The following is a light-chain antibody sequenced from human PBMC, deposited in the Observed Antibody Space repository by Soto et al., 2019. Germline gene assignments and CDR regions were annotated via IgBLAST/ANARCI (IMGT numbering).Light chain of an antibody. Sequence: QSVLTQPPSASGTPGQRVTISCSGSSSNIGSNNVNWYQQRPGTAPKLLIYTNNQRPSGVPDRFSGSRSGTSASLAISGLQSEDEADYYCAAWDDRLNGVIFGGGTQLTVL. CDR1: SSNIGSNN. CDR2: TNN. J-gene: IGLJ2*01. V-gene: IGLV1-44*01. CDR3: AAWDDRLNGVI.